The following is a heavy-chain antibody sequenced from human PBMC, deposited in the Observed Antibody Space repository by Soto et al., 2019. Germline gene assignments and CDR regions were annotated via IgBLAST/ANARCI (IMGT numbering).Heavy chain of an antibody. CDR3: ARAAGIMARGFHGMDV. CDR2: ISSTSATI. J-gene: IGHJ6*02. V-gene: IGHV3-48*03. D-gene: IGHD3-10*01. Sequence: EVQLVESGGGLVQPGGSLRLSCTASGFAFSSYEMNWVRQAPGKGPEWVSYISSTSATIHYVDSVKGRFTISRDNANNSVYLQMHSLRAEDAAIYYCARAAGIMARGFHGMDVWGQGTTVTVSS. CDR1: GFAFSSYE.